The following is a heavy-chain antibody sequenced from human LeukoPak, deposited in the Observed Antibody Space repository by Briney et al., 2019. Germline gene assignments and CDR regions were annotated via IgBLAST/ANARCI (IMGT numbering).Heavy chain of an antibody. Sequence: GESLKISCKGSGYSFTSYWIGWVRQMPGKGLEWMGIIYPGDSDTRYRQSFQGQVTISADKSISTAYLQWSSLKASDTAMYYCARLPRSGWYVGNYFNYWGQGTLVTVSS. D-gene: IGHD6-19*01. V-gene: IGHV5-51*01. J-gene: IGHJ4*02. CDR2: IYPGDSDT. CDR3: ARLPRSGWYVGNYFNY. CDR1: GYSFTSYW.